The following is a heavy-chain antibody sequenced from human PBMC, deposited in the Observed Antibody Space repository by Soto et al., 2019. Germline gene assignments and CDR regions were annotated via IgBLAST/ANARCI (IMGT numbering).Heavy chain of an antibody. J-gene: IGHJ6*02. V-gene: IGHV1-69*02. CDR3: ARGHDEYGSGSYWYYYYGMDV. Sequence: QVQLVQSGAEVKKPGSSVKVSCKASGGTFSSYTISWVRQAPGQGLEWMGRIIPILGIANYAQKFQGRVTITADKSTSTAYMELSSLRSEDTAVYYCARGHDEYGSGSYWYYYYGMDVWGQGTTVTVSS. CDR1: GGTFSSYT. CDR2: IIPILGIA. D-gene: IGHD3-10*01.